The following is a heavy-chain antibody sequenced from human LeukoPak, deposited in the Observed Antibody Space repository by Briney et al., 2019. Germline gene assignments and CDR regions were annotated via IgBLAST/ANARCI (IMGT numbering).Heavy chain of an antibody. J-gene: IGHJ6*03. D-gene: IGHD2-2*01. CDR1: GYTFTSYG. CDR2: ISAYNGNT. Sequence: ASVKVSCKASGYTFTSYGISWVRQAPGQGLEWMGWISAYNGNTNYAQKLQGRVTMTTDTSTSTAYMELRSLRSDDTAVYYCARAPAAMGNYYYYYMDVWGKGTTVTISS. CDR3: ARAPAAMGNYYYYYMDV. V-gene: IGHV1-18*01.